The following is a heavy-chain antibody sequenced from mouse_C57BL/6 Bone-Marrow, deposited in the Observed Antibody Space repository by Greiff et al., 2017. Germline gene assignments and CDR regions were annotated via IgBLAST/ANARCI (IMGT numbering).Heavy chain of an antibody. CDR3: ARGGLLLRSFAY. Sequence: VKLQQPGAELVKPGASVKLSCKASGYTFTSYWMHWVKQRPGQGLEWIGMIHPNSGSTNYNEKFKSKATLTVDKSSSTAYMQLSSLTSEDSAVYYCARGGLLLRSFAYWGQGTLVTVSA. V-gene: IGHV1-64*01. CDR1: GYTFTSYW. J-gene: IGHJ3*01. D-gene: IGHD1-1*01. CDR2: IHPNSGST.